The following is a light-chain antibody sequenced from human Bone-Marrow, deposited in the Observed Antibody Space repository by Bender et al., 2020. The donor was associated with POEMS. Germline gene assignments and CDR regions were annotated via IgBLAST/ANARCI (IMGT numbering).Light chain of an antibody. CDR3: QAWDSSMQV. V-gene: IGLV3-21*02. J-gene: IGLJ1*01. CDR2: ADS. CDR1: NIGTKS. Sequence: SYVLTQPPAVSVAPGQTARITCGGDNIGTKSVNWYQQKAGQAPVLVVFADSDRPSGIPERFSGSNSGNTATLTISRVEAGDEADFYCQAWDSSMQVFGTGTKVTVL.